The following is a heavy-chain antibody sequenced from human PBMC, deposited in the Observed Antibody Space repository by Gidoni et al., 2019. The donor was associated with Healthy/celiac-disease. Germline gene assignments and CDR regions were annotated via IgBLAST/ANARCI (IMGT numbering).Heavy chain of an antibody. CDR1: GFNFSIYS. Sequence: EVQLVESGGGLVKPGGSLRHSCAASGFNFSIYSLTWVRQAPGKGLEWVSSISSSISYIYYADSVKGRFTISRDNAKNSLYLQMNSLRAEDTAVYYCARVGIVVVPAADLSYGMDVWGQGTTVTVSS. D-gene: IGHD2-2*01. J-gene: IGHJ6*02. CDR3: ARVGIVVVPAADLSYGMDV. V-gene: IGHV3-21*01. CDR2: ISSSISYI.